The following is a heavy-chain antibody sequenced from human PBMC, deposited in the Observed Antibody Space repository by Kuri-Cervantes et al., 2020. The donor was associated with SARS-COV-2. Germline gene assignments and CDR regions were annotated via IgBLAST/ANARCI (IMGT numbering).Heavy chain of an antibody. D-gene: IGHD3-3*01. CDR1: GDSISSSSYY. CDR2: IYYSGST. Sequence: SETLSLTCTVSGDSISSSSYYWGWIRQPPGKGLEWIGSIYYSGSTYYNPSLKSRVTISVDTSKNQFSLKLSSVTAADTAVYYCARDGYYDFWSGPPPIGMDVWGQGTTVTVSS. V-gene: IGHV4-39*07. J-gene: IGHJ6*02. CDR3: ARDGYYDFWSGPPPIGMDV.